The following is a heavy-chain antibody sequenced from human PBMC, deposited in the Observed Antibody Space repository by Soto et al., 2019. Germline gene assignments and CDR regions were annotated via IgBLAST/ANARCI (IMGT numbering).Heavy chain of an antibody. J-gene: IGHJ3*02. V-gene: IGHV1-18*01. Sequence: GASVKVSCKASGYTFTSYGISWVRQAPGQGLEWMGWISAYNGNTNYAQKLQGRVTMTTDTSTSTAYMELRSLRSDDTAVYYCARDAYYDFWSGYDAFDIWGQGTMVTVSS. D-gene: IGHD3-3*01. CDR3: ARDAYYDFWSGYDAFDI. CDR2: ISAYNGNT. CDR1: GYTFTSYG.